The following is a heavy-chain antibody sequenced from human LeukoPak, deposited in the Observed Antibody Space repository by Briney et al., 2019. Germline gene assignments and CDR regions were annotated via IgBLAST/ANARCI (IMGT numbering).Heavy chain of an antibody. CDR3: GVLFAPPEFNRIVGATTTDY. CDR2: IIPIFGTA. V-gene: IGHV1-69*13. D-gene: IGHD1-26*01. CDR1: GGTFSSYA. J-gene: IGHJ4*02. Sequence: ASVKVSCKASGGTFSSYAISWVRQAPGQGLEWMGGIIPIFGTANYAQKFQGRVTITADESTSTAYMELSSLRSEDTAAYYCGVLFAPPEFNRIVGATTTDYWGQGTLVTVSS.